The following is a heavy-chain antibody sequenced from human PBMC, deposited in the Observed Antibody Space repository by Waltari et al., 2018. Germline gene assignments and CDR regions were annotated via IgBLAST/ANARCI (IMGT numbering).Heavy chain of an antibody. V-gene: IGHV3-7*01. CDR3: AKDLGIGGGTTEFDH. CDR2: IRNIGSEK. Sequence: EVQLVESGGGLVQPGGSLRLSCAASGFIFSNYWMGWVRQAPGRGLEWVADIRNIGSEKYYVESVKGRFTSSRDNAENTLYLQMNSLRAEDTAVYYCAKDLGIGGGTTEFDHWGQGTLVTVSS. CDR1: GFIFSNYW. J-gene: IGHJ4*02. D-gene: IGHD1-1*01.